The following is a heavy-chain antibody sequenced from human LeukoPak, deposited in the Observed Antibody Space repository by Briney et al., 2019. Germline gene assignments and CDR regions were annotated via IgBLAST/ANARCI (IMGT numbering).Heavy chain of an antibody. CDR1: GYTFTGYY. D-gene: IGHD4-23*01. Sequence: GASVKVSCKASGYTFTGYYMHWVRQAPGQGLEWMGWINPNSGGTNYAQKFQGRVTMTRDTSISTAYMELSRLRSDDTAVYYCARDRKDYGGNSYYYYYYMDVWGKGTTVTVSS. V-gene: IGHV1-2*02. CDR2: INPNSGGT. CDR3: ARDRKDYGGNSYYYYYYMDV. J-gene: IGHJ6*03.